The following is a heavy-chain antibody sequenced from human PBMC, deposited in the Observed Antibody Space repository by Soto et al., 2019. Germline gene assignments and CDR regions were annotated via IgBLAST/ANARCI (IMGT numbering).Heavy chain of an antibody. CDR2: IYYGGTT. CDR3: ATQEVGGSYVYTFDP. V-gene: IGHV4-59*08. J-gene: IGHJ5*02. Sequence: SETLSLTCTVSGGSFSHNYWSWIRQPPGKGLEWVGYIYYGGTTSYNPSLQSRVTISLETSKSQFSLRLTSVTAADTAVYYCATQEVGGSYVYTFDPWGQGTLVTVSS. D-gene: IGHD1-26*01. CDR1: GGSFSHNY.